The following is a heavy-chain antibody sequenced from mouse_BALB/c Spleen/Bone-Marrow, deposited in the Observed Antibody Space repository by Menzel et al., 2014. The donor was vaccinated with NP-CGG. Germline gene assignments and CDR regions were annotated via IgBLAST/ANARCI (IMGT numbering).Heavy chain of an antibody. J-gene: IGHJ2*01. Sequence: EVHLVEPGPSLVKPSQTLSLTCSVTGDSITSGYWNWIRKFPGNKLEYMGYISYSGSTYYNPSLKSRISITRDTSKNXYYLQLNSVTTEDTATYYCARSRDYYGNSLDYWGQGTTLTVSS. CDR1: GDSITSGY. V-gene: IGHV3-8*02. CDR3: ARSRDYYGNSLDY. CDR2: ISYSGST. D-gene: IGHD2-1*01.